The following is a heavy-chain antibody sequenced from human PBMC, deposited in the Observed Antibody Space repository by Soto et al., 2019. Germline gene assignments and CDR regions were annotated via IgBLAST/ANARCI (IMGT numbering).Heavy chain of an antibody. CDR1: GFTFSTSW. CDR2: INGDGGTI. V-gene: IGHV3-74*01. Sequence: EVQLVEAGGGLVQPGGSLRLSCAASGFTFSTSWTHWVRQAPGKGLVWVSRINGDGGTINYADSVKGRFTISRDNAKNTVYLQMNSLSADDTAVYYCTRGGNYYFDYWGQGTLVTVSS. J-gene: IGHJ4*02. D-gene: IGHD1-7*01. CDR3: TRGGNYYFDY.